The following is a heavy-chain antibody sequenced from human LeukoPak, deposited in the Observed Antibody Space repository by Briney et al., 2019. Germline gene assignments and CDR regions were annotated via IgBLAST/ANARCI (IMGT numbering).Heavy chain of an antibody. D-gene: IGHD1-26*01. Sequence: GGSLRLSCAASGFTFSAYGIHWVRQPPGKGLEWVAVVSYDGNSRNYADSVKGRFTISRDNSKNTLYLQMNSLRAEDTAVYYCAKKEGGFDYWGQGALVTVSS. CDR2: VSYDGNSR. CDR3: AKKEGGFDY. J-gene: IGHJ4*02. V-gene: IGHV3-30*18. CDR1: GFTFSAYG.